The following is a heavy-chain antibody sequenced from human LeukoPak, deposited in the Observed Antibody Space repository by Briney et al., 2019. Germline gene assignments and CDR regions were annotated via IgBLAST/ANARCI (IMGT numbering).Heavy chain of an antibody. Sequence: SQTLSLTCAISGDSASSNSAAWNWIRQSPSRGLEWLGRTYYRSKWYNDYAVSVKSRITINPDTSKNQFSLQLNSVTPEDTAVYYCARDSASYYDFWSGYYRRLDYWGQGTLVTVSS. CDR1: GDSASSNSAA. V-gene: IGHV6-1*01. CDR2: TYYRSKWYN. J-gene: IGHJ4*02. CDR3: ARDSASYYDFWSGYYRRLDY. D-gene: IGHD3-3*01.